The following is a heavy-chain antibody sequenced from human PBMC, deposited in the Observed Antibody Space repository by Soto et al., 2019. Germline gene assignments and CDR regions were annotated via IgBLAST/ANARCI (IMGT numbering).Heavy chain of an antibody. CDR3: ARGTSSWRNAFDI. Sequence: GGSQRLSCAASGFTFSTYWMHWVRQAPGKGLVWVSRLSTDGSSTYYADTVKGRFTISRDNSKNTLYLQMNSLRAEDTAVYYCARGTSSWRNAFDIWGQGTMVTVSS. CDR2: LSTDGSST. J-gene: IGHJ3*02. D-gene: IGHD6-13*01. CDR1: GFTFSTYW. V-gene: IGHV3-74*01.